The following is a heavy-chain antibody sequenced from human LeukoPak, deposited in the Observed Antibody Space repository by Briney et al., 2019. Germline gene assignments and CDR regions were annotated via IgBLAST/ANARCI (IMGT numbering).Heavy chain of an antibody. CDR3: PRRVVSGWPVQH. D-gene: IGHD6-19*01. CDR2: MNPNIGNT. Sequence: ASVKVSCKASGYTFSSYDINWVRQATGQGLEWMGWMNPNIGNTSYAQKFQGRLNMTTDDSTNTAYMELSSLRSDDTAVYYCPRRVVSGWPVQHWGQGTLVTVSS. J-gene: IGHJ1*01. CDR1: GYTFSSYD. V-gene: IGHV1-8*01.